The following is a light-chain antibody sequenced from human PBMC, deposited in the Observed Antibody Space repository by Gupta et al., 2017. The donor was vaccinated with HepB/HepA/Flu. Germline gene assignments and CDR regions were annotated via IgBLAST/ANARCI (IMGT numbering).Light chain of an antibody. CDR2: DAS. Sequence: EIVLTQSPATLSLSPGERATLSCRASQSVSSYLAWYQQKPGQAPRLLIYDASNRATGIPARFSGSGSGTDFTLTISSRDPEDFAVYYCQQRSNWPPWTFGQGTXVEIK. CDR3: QQRSNWPPWT. CDR1: QSVSSY. J-gene: IGKJ1*01. V-gene: IGKV3-11*01.